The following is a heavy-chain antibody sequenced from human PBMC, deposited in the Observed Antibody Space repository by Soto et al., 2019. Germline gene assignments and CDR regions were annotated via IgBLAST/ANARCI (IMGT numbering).Heavy chain of an antibody. CDR1: GGSVSSGSYY. V-gene: IGHV4-61*01. Sequence: TSETLSLTCTVSGGSVSSGSYYWSWIRQPPGKGLEWIGYIYYSGSTNYNPSLKSRVTISVDTSKNQFSLKLSSVTAADTAVYYCARDLKSGAGFDPWGQGTLVTVS. CDR2: IYYSGST. J-gene: IGHJ5*02. CDR3: ARDLKSGAGFDP.